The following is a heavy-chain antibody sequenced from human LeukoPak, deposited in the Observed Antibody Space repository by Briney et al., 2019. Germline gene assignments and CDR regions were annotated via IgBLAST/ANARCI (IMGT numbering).Heavy chain of an antibody. J-gene: IGHJ4*02. Sequence: GGSLRLSCAAFGFTVSSNYMSWVRQAPGKGLEWVSVIYSGGSTYYADSVKGRFTISRDNSKNTLYLQMNSLRAEDTAVCYCARSVAGPFDYWGQGTLVTVSS. D-gene: IGHD6-19*01. CDR2: IYSGGST. V-gene: IGHV3-53*01. CDR1: GFTVSSNY. CDR3: ARSVAGPFDY.